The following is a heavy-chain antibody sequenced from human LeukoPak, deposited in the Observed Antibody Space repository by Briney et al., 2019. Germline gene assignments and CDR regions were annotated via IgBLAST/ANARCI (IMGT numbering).Heavy chain of an antibody. J-gene: IGHJ5*02. CDR2: INPNSGGT. CDR1: GYTFTGYY. V-gene: IGHV1-2*02. D-gene: IGHD2-15*01. Sequence: ASVKVSCKASGYTFTGYYMHWVRQAPGQGLGWMGWINPNSGGTNYAQKFQGRVTMTRDTSISTAYMELSRLRSDDTAVYYCAREAYCSGGSCYSGWFDPWGQGTLVTVSS. CDR3: AREAYCSGGSCYSGWFDP.